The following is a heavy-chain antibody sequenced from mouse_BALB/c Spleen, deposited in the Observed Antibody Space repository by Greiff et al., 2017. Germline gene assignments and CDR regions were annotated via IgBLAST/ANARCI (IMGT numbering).Heavy chain of an antibody. CDR3: ARKDVITTGGFAY. D-gene: IGHD2-4*01. J-gene: IGHJ3*01. CDR1: GFSLTSYG. Sequence: VQLVESGPGLVQPSQSLSITCTVSGFSLTSYGVHWVRQSPGKGLEWLGVIWSGGSTDYNAAFISRLSISKDNSKSQVFFKMNSLQANDTAIYYCARKDVITTGGFAYWGQGTLVTVSA. CDR2: IWSGGST. V-gene: IGHV2-2*02.